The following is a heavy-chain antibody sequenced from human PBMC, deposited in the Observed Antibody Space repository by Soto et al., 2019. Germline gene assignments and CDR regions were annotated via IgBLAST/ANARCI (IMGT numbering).Heavy chain of an antibody. Sequence: GGSLRLSCAASGLTFSSYGMHWVRQAPGKGLEWVAVIWYDGSNKYYADSVKGRFTISRDNSKNTLYLQMNSLRAEDTAVYYCARGGYSYGYYYYYYGMDVWGQGTTVTV. J-gene: IGHJ6*02. D-gene: IGHD5-18*01. CDR3: ARGGYSYGYYYYYYGMDV. CDR2: IWYDGSNK. CDR1: GLTFSSYG. V-gene: IGHV3-33*01.